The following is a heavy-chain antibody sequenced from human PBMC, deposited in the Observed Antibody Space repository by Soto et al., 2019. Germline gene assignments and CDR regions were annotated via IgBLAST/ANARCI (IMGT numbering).Heavy chain of an antibody. CDR3: ARDHVATTLRHAFDI. Sequence: SQTRSLTCAISGDSVSSNSAAWNWIRQSPSRGLEWLGRTYYRSKWYNDYAVSVKNRITINPDTSKNQFSLQLDSVTPKDTAVYYCARDHVATTLRHAFDIWGPVTIVTVSS. D-gene: IGHD1-1*01. V-gene: IGHV6-1*01. J-gene: IGHJ3*02. CDR1: GDSVSSNSAA. CDR2: TYYRSKWYN.